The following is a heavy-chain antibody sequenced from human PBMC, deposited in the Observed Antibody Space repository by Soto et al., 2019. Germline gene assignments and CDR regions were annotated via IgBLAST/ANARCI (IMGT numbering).Heavy chain of an antibody. CDR1: GFSFSSYN. J-gene: IGHJ4*02. Sequence: GVSLRLSCAASGFSFSSYNMNWVRQAPGKGLEWVSAISGSGGSTYYADSVKGRFTISRDNSKNTLYLQMSSLRAEDTAVYYCAKPYYYDSSGYYDYWGQGTLVTVSS. CDR2: ISGSGGST. CDR3: AKPYYYDSSGYYDY. D-gene: IGHD3-22*01. V-gene: IGHV3-23*01.